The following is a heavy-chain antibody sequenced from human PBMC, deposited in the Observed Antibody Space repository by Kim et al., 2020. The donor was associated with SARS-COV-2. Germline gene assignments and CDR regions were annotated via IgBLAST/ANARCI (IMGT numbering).Heavy chain of an antibody. D-gene: IGHD6-13*01. CDR2: IKEDGRVR. J-gene: IGHJ4*02. CDR3: ARDGILSYTSSWDY. Sequence: GGSLRLSCAASGFTFRSYWMSWVRQPPRKGLQWVANIKEDGRVRQYVDSVKGRFTISRDNAKNSLFLQMSSLRADDTAVYYCARDGILSYTSSWDYWGQGSLVTVSS. CDR1: GFTFRSYW. V-gene: IGHV3-7*03.